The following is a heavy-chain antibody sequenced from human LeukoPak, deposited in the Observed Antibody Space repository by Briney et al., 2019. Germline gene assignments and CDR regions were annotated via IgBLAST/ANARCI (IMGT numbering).Heavy chain of an antibody. CDR1: GFTFSSYS. CDR3: ARDFGTRGGGYV. CDR2: ISSSSSTI. D-gene: IGHD2-8*01. Sequence: GGSLRLSCAASGFTFSSYSMNWVRQAPGKGLEWVSYISSSSSTIYYADSVKGRFTISRDNAKNSLYLQMNSLRAEDTAVYYCARDFGTRGGGYVWGQGTMVTVSS. J-gene: IGHJ3*01. V-gene: IGHV3-48*01.